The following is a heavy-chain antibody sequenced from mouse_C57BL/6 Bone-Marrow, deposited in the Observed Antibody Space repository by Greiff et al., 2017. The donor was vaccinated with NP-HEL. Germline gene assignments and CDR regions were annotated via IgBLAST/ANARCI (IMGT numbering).Heavy chain of an antibody. J-gene: IGHJ2*01. CDR3: ATTAQAFFDY. D-gene: IGHD3-2*02. Sequence: QVQLQQSGPELVKPGASVKISCKASGYSFTSYYIHWVKQRPGQGLEWIGWIYPGSGNTKYNEKFKGKATLTADTSSSTAYMQLSSLTSEDSAVYYCATTAQAFFDYWGQGTTLTVSS. CDR1: GYSFTSYY. CDR2: IYPGSGNT. V-gene: IGHV1-66*01.